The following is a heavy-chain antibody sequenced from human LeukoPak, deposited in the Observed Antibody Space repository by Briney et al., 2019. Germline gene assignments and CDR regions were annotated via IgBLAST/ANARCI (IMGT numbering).Heavy chain of an antibody. CDR3: AITSYYDFWSGYNWFDP. J-gene: IGHJ5*02. V-gene: IGHV4-34*01. CDR2: INHSGST. Sequence: KPSETLPLTCAVYGGSFSGYYWSWIRQPPGKGLEWIGEINHSGSTNYNPSLKSRVTISVDTSKNQFSLKLSSVTAADTAVYYCAITSYYDFWSGYNWFDPWGQGTLVTVSS. CDR1: GGSFSGYY. D-gene: IGHD3-3*01.